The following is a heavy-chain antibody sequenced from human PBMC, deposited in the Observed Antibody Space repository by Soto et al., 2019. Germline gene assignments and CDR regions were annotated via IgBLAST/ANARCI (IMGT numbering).Heavy chain of an antibody. V-gene: IGHV4-30-2*01. CDR3: ARVPGP. Sequence: SETLSLTCAVSGGSIGSGGDSWSWIRQPPGKGLEWIGYIYHSGSTYYNPSLKSRVTISVDRSKNQFSLKLSSVTAADTAVYYCARVPGPWGQGTLVTVSS. CDR2: IYHSGST. CDR1: GGSIGSGGDS. J-gene: IGHJ5*02.